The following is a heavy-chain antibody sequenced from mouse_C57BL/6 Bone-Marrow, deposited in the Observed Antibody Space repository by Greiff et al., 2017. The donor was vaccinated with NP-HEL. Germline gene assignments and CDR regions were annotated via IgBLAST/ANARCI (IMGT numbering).Heavy chain of an antibody. CDR1: GYTFTSYW. Sequence: QVQLQQPGAELVRPGSSVKLSCKASGYTFTSYWMDWVKQRPGQGLEWIGNIYPSDSETHYNQKFKDKATLTVDKSSSTAYMQLSSLTSEDSAVYYCARWGLDYGNYGEYLDYWGKGTTLTVSS. CDR3: ARWGLDYGNYGEYLDY. V-gene: IGHV1-61*01. CDR2: IYPSDSET. J-gene: IGHJ2*01. D-gene: IGHD2-1*01.